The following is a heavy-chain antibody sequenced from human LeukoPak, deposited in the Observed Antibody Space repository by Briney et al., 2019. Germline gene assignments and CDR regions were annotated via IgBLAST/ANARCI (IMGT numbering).Heavy chain of an antibody. D-gene: IGHD6-19*01. CDR1: GGSISSGGYY. CDR3: ARGGSGWLFDY. J-gene: IGHJ4*02. CDR2: IYYSGST. Sequence: SETLSLTCTVSGGSISSGGYYWSWIRQHPGKGLEWIGYIYYSGSTNYNPSLKSRVTISVDTSKNQFSLKVSSVTAADTAVYYCARGGSGWLFDYWGQGTLVTVSS. V-gene: IGHV4-61*08.